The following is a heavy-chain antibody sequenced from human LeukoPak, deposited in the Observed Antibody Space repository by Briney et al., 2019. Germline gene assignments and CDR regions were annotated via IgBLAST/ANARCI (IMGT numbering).Heavy chain of an antibody. Sequence: GGSLRLSCAASGFSFINYDVHWVRQAPGKGLEWVAVISSGGTIKIYTDSVKGRFTISRDNSKNTLYLEMNSLRLDDTAVYFCSRDLRSGAPDYFDSWGQGTMVTVSS. J-gene: IGHJ4*03. V-gene: IGHV3-30*03. D-gene: IGHD1-14*01. CDR1: GFSFINYD. CDR2: ISSGGTIK. CDR3: SRDLRSGAPDYFDS.